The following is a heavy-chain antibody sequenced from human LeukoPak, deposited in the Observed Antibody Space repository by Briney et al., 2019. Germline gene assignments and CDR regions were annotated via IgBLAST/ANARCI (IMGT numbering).Heavy chain of an antibody. D-gene: IGHD3-3*01. CDR1: GYTFTSYG. V-gene: IGHV1-18*01. Sequence: GASVKVSCKASGYTFTSYGISWVRQAPGQGLEWMGWISAYNGNTNYAQKLQGRVTMTTDTSTSTAYMELRSLRSDDTAVYYCARGRVGRFLEWLPPSFDYWGQGTLVTVSS. CDR3: ARGRVGRFLEWLPPSFDY. CDR2: ISAYNGNT. J-gene: IGHJ4*02.